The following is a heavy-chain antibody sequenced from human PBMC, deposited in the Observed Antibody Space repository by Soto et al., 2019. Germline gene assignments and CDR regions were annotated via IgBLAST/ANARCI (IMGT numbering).Heavy chain of an antibody. J-gene: IGHJ4*02. CDR1: GYSFDRYW. CDR3: ASHTYHSRPLAPDY. Sequence: GESLKIPCKGSGYSFDRYWIGWVRQMPGKGLEWMAIIFPSDCDTRYSPSLQGQVTMSADKSISTAYLQWSTLKASDTAIYYCASHTYHSRPLAPDYWGPAILVPLS. V-gene: IGHV5-51*01. D-gene: IGHD2-2*01. CDR2: IFPSDCDT.